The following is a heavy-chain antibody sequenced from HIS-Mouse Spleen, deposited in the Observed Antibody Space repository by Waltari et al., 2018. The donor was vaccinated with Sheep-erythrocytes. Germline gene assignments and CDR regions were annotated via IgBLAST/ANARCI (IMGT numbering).Heavy chain of an antibody. D-gene: IGHD1-1*01. J-gene: IGHJ6*02. Sequence: WVRQAPGKGLEWVSGISWNSGSIGSGDHVKGRFTICRDNAKNSLYLQMNSLRAEDTALYYCAKDIGTGLSYGMDVWGQGTTVTVSS. CDR2: ISWNSGSI. V-gene: IGHV3-9*01. CDR3: AKDIGTGLSYGMDV.